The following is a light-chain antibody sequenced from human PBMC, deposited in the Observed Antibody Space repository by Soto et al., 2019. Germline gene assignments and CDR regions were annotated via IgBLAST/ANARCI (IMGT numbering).Light chain of an antibody. CDR2: EVS. Sequence: QSVLTQPASVSGSPGQSITISCTGTSSDVGTYDYVSWYQQHPGKAPRLMIFEVSNRPSGVSSRFSGSKSGNTASLTISGLQAEAEADYYCSSYTTTSAVVFGGGTKLTVL. CDR1: SSDVGTYDY. CDR3: SSYTTTSAVV. J-gene: IGLJ2*01. V-gene: IGLV2-14*01.